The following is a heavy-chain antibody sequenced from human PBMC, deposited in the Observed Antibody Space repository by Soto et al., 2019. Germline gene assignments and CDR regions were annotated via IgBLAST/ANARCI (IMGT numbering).Heavy chain of an antibody. J-gene: IGHJ6*02. V-gene: IGHV4-31*03. CDR1: GGSIRSGGYY. CDR2: IYYSGNT. Sequence: KTXETLSLTCTVSGGSIRSGGYYWSWVRQNPRRGLEWIGNIYYSGNTYYNPSLKSRLTISVDTSKNQFSLNLSSVTAADTAVYYCARDRLMATAGTARHYFGLDVWGQGTTVTVS. D-gene: IGHD5-18*01. CDR3: ARDRLMATAGTARHYFGLDV.